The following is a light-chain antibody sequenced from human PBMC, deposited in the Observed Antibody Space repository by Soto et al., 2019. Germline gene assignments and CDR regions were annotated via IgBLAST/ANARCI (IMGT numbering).Light chain of an antibody. Sequence: QAASVSGSPGQSITISCTGTSSDVGGYNYVSWYQQHPGKAPKLMIYDVSNRPSGFSNRFSGSKSGNTASLTISGLQAEDEADYYCSSYTSSSTGVFGTGTKVTVL. CDR1: SSDVGGYNY. J-gene: IGLJ1*01. CDR3: SSYTSSSTGV. V-gene: IGLV2-14*01. CDR2: DVS.